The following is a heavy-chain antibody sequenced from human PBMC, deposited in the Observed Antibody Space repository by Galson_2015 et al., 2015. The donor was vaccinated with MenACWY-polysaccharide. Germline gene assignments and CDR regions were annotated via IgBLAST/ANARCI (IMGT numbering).Heavy chain of an antibody. J-gene: IGHJ4*02. D-gene: IGHD7-27*01. CDR3: ARQPPGDS. Sequence: SVKVSCKASGYTFTSNDINWVRQAPGQGLEWMGRINPNSGGTNYAQRFQGRVTMTRDTSITTAYMELTSLRSDDTAVYYCARQPPGDSWGQGTLVTVSS. CDR2: INPNSGGT. V-gene: IGHV1-2*06. CDR1: GYTFTSND.